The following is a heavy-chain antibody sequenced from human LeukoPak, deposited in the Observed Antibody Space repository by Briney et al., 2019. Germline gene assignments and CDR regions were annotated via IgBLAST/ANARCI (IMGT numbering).Heavy chain of an antibody. CDR2: INNDGSDT. V-gene: IGHV3-74*01. D-gene: IGHD3-16*01. CDR3: ARVSGLGMNEYYQH. CDR1: GLSFADSW. J-gene: IGHJ1*01. Sequence: GGSLRLSCAASGLSFADSWMHWVRQAPGKGLVWVSRINNDGSDTRYADSVRGRFTISRDNAKNTLYLQMNSLRAEDTAVYYCARVSGLGMNEYYQHWGRGTLVTVPS.